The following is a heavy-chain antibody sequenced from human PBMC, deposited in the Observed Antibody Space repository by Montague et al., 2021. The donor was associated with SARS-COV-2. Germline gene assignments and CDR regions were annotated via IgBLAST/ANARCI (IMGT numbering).Heavy chain of an antibody. D-gene: IGHD3-10*01. J-gene: IGHJ5*02. CDR3: LRPGLVSWALDA. CDR2: IHHRGQY. V-gene: IGHV4/OR15-8*01. CDR1: GGSISVNNW. Sequence: SETLSLTCAVAGGSISVNNWWTCVRQSPGKGPEWVGVIHHRGQYNITASMTSRTTISENKTKHQFSMKMTSLTAADSAVYYCLRPGLVSWALDAWGQGTSVTVSS.